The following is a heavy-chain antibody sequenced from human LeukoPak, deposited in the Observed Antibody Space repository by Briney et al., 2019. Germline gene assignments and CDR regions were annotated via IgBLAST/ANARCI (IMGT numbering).Heavy chain of an antibody. D-gene: IGHD6-6*01. CDR1: GGSIRSYS. J-gene: IGHJ1*01. CDR3: ARGGAARLHFQN. CDR2: IYYSGST. V-gene: IGHV4-59*01. Sequence: SETLSLTCTVSGGSIRSYSWSWIRQPPGKGLEWIAYIYYSGSTNFNPSLKSRVAISLDTSDNQFSLKLSSVTAADTAVYYCARGGAARLHFQNWGQGTLVTVSS.